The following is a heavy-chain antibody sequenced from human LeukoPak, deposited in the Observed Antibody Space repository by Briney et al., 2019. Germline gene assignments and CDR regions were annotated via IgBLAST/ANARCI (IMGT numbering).Heavy chain of an antibody. D-gene: IGHD4-11*01. Sequence: GGSLRLSCAASGFTFSAYGMHWVRQAPGKGLEWVAVISFDGNNRFYADSVKGRLTISRDNSKKAHYLQINSLKPEDTAVYYCAKQHDYNNYVGAIDYWGQGTLVTVSS. CDR3: AKQHDYNNYVGAIDY. V-gene: IGHV3-30*18. J-gene: IGHJ4*02. CDR2: ISFDGNNR. CDR1: GFTFSAYG.